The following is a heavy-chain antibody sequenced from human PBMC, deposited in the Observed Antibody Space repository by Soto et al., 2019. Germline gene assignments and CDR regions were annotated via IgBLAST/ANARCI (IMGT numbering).Heavy chain of an antibody. CDR3: ARGDYYGSRSGHNYFDP. Sequence: SETLSLTCAVSGGSISSGTFSWTWIRQPPGKGLEWIGYIYHTGSTYYNASLKSRVTISMDRSRNQFSLKLTSVTAADTAVYYRARGDYYGSRSGHNYFDPWGQGTLVTVSS. CDR2: IYHTGST. D-gene: IGHD3-10*01. CDR1: GGSISSGTFS. V-gene: IGHV4-30-2*01. J-gene: IGHJ5*02.